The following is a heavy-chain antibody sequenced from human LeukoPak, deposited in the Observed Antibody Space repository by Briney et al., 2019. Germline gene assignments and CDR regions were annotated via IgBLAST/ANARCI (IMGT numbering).Heavy chain of an antibody. Sequence: GGSLRLSCAASGFTLSSFAMNWVRQAPGKGLEWVSTISGSGGSTYYADSVKGRFTISRDNSENTLHLQMNSLRADDTAVYYCARLTVTTFKSFDYWGQGTLVTVSS. CDR1: GFTLSSFA. V-gene: IGHV3-23*01. J-gene: IGHJ4*02. CDR3: ARLTVTTFKSFDY. CDR2: ISGSGGST. D-gene: IGHD5-12*01.